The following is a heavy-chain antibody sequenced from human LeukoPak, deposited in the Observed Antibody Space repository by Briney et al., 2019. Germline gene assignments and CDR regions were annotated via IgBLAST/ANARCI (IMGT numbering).Heavy chain of an antibody. CDR2: IIAYNGNT. D-gene: IGHD5-24*01. CDR1: GYTFTNYG. V-gene: IGHV1-18*01. J-gene: IGHJ4*02. Sequence: GASVMVSCKASGYTFTNYGISWGRQAPGQGLEWMGWIIAYNGNTNYAQRLQDRVTMTTDTSTSTAYMELRSLRSDDTAVYYCARLLSDGYSPFDSWGQGTLVTVSS. CDR3: ARLLSDGYSPFDS.